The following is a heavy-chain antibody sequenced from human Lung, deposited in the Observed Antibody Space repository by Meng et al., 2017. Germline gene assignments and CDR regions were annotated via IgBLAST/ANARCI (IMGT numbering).Heavy chain of an antibody. CDR2: ITGDGSST. CDR1: GFTFSTRW. Sequence: EGQLVEAGGGLVQPGGCLRLSCAASGFTFSTRWMHWVRQAPGKGLEWVSRITGDGSSTIYADSVQGRFTMSRDNAKNTLSLQMNSLRAEDTAVYYCARGGVTTDDWGQGTLVTVSS. V-gene: IGHV3-74*01. D-gene: IGHD4-17*01. J-gene: IGHJ4*02. CDR3: ARGGVTTDD.